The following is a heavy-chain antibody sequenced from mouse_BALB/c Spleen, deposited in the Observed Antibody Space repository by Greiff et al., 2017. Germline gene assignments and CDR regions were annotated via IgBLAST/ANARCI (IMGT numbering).Heavy chain of an antibody. CDR3: KGDRDY. J-gene: IGHJ2*01. Sequence: EVTPVESGGCSVKPGGYLKLSRAASGFPFSDSYMYWVRQTPEKRPGLVATISDGGRYTYYTDSVKGSFTISRDKAKNNLYLQMRSLNSEDTAMYYCKGDRDYWGQGTTLTVSS. CDR1: GFPFSDSY. V-gene: IGHV5-4*02. CDR2: ISDGGRYT.